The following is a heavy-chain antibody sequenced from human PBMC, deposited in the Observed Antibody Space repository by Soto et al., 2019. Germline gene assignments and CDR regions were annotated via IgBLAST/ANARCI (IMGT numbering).Heavy chain of an antibody. V-gene: IGHV3-33*01. CDR1: GFTFSDYG. J-gene: IGHJ4*02. Sequence: QVQLVESGGGVVQPGRSLRLSCAASGFTFSDYGMHWVRQAPGKGLEWVAVIWYDGSNKYYADSVKGRFTISRDNSKNTLYLQMNSLRAEDTAMYYCASDRESPFDYWGQGTLVTVSS. CDR2: IWYDGSNK. CDR3: ASDRESPFDY.